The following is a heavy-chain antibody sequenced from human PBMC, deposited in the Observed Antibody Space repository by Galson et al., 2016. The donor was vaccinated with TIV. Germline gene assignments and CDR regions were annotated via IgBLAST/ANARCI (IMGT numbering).Heavy chain of an antibody. CDR2: IDVSGNT. D-gene: IGHD2-15*01. CDR1: GGSIRSQS. Sequence: SETLSLTCTVSGGSIRSQSWSWIRQPAGKGLEWIGRIDVSGNTDYSPSLKSRVTMSQDTSNNQFSIRLISLTAADTAVYYCAREKLWGGRESGTEADPYSFFLDVWGQGTPVTVSS. V-gene: IGHV4-4*07. CDR3: AREKLWGGRESGTEADPYSFFLDV. J-gene: IGHJ6*02.